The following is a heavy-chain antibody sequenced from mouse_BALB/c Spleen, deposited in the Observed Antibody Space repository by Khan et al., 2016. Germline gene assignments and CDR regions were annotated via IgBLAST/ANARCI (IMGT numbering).Heavy chain of an antibody. CDR3: ARGTMNYAMDY. Sequence: QVQLQQSGAELMKPGASVKISCKATGYTFSSYWIEWVKQRPGHGLEWIGEILPGSGSTNYNEKFKGKATFTADTSSNTAYMQLSSLTSEDSAVYYCARGTMNYAMDYWGQGTSVTVPS. CDR2: ILPGSGST. V-gene: IGHV1-9*01. D-gene: IGHD2-4*01. CDR1: GYTFSSYW. J-gene: IGHJ4*01.